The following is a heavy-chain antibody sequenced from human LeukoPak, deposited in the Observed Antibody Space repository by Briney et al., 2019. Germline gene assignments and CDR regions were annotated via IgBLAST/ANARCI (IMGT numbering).Heavy chain of an antibody. CDR2: INWNSGRM. J-gene: IGHJ6*03. Sequence: PGGSLRLFCAAAGFTFDDYAMHWVRQAPGKGLEWVSPINWNSGRMEYADSVEGRFTISRDNAKNSLYLQMNSLRDEDTALYYCAKDGQRRAVSVVTYMDVWGKGTTVTVSS. CDR3: AKDGQRRAVSVVTYMDV. CDR1: GFTFDDYA. V-gene: IGHV3-9*01. D-gene: IGHD6-19*01.